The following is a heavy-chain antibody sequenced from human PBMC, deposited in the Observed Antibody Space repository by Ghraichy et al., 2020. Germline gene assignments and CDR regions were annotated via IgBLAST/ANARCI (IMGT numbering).Heavy chain of an antibody. J-gene: IGHJ3*02. CDR3: AKVVERGLPPGKEWDAFDI. V-gene: IGHV3-23*01. CDR2: ISGSGGST. D-gene: IGHD1-14*01. CDR1: GFTFSSYA. Sequence: GGSLRLSCAASGFTFSSYAMSWVRQAPGKGLEWVSAISGSGGSTYYADSVKGRFTISRDNSKNTLYLQMNSLRAEDTAVYYCAKVVERGLPPGKEWDAFDIWGQGTMVTVSS.